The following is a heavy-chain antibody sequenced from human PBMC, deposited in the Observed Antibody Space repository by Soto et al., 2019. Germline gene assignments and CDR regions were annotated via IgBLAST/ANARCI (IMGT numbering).Heavy chain of an antibody. CDR1: GFTFSNAW. Sequence: GESLKISCAASGFTFSNAWMNWVRQAPGKGLEWVGRIKSKTDGGTTDYAAPVKGRFTISRDDSKNTLYLQMNSLKTEDTAVYYCTTDFALKLRGYSYGEGSIDYWGQGTLVTVSS. CDR3: TTDFALKLRGYSYGEGSIDY. J-gene: IGHJ4*02. D-gene: IGHD5-18*01. V-gene: IGHV3-15*07. CDR2: IKSKTDGGTT.